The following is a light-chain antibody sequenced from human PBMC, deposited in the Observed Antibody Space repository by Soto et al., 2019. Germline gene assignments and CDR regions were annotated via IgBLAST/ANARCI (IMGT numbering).Light chain of an antibody. J-gene: IGKJ2*01. CDR1: QSVGSK. CDR2: GAS. CDR3: QQYNTWYT. Sequence: EIVMTQSPATLSVSPGESATLSCRASQSVGSKLAWYQQKPGQAPRLLIYGASTRATGIPARFSGSGSGTEFTLTISGLQSEDFAVYYCQQYNTWYTFGQGTKLEIK. V-gene: IGKV3-15*01.